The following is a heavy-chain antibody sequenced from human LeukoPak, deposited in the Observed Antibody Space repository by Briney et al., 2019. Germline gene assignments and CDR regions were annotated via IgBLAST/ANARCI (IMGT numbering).Heavy chain of an antibody. Sequence: PGGSLGLSCAASGFTFSRYAMSWVRQAPGMGLEWVSYIGSSGDRTFYADSVKGRFTISRDNSKNTLWLQMNSLRVEDTAVYYCVKERMGYIFGFEYWAPGTLVTVSS. D-gene: IGHD5-18*01. CDR1: GFTFSRYA. CDR2: IGSSGDRT. CDR3: VKERMGYIFGFEY. J-gene: IGHJ4*02. V-gene: IGHV3-23*01.